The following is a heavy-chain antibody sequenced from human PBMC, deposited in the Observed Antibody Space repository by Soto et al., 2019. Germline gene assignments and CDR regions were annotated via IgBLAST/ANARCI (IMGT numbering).Heavy chain of an antibody. CDR2: MNPNSGNT. D-gene: IGHD2-8*01. J-gene: IGHJ6*02. Sequence: ASVKVSCKASGYTFTSYDINWVRQATGQGLEWMGWMNPNSGNTGYAQKFQGRVTMTRNTSISTAYMELSSLRSEDTAVYYCANSRHCTNGVCYNYYYYGMDVWGQGTTVTAP. CDR1: GYTFTSYD. CDR3: ANSRHCTNGVCYNYYYYGMDV. V-gene: IGHV1-8*01.